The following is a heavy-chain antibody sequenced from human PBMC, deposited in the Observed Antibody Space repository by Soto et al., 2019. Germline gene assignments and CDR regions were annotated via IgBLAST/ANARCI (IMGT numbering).Heavy chain of an antibody. J-gene: IGHJ4*02. V-gene: IGHV4-34*01. Sequence: QLKLQQWGAVLLKPSETLSLTCAVYGGSFRGYYWRWIRQPPGKGLEWIGEINHSGSTNYNPSLTSLFTLSVDTSKNQSYLKLSSVTAADTAVYYCARLHCSSTSCHAGFDYWGQVTLVTVYS. CDR3: ARLHCSSTSCHAGFDY. CDR1: GGSFRGYY. CDR2: INHSGST. D-gene: IGHD2-2*01.